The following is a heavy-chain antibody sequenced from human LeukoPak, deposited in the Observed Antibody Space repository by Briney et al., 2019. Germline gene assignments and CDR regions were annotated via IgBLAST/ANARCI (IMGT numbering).Heavy chain of an antibody. D-gene: IGHD3-16*01. CDR1: GFTFSSHW. CDR3: ARGAPQFGPKRYYGMDV. CDR2: IREDGSDK. Sequence: PGGSLRLSCAASGFTFSSHWMSWVRQAPGKGLEWVANIREDGSDKYYVESVKGRFTISRDNAKNSLYLQMNSLGAEDTAVYYCARGAPQFGPKRYYGMDVWGQGTTVTVSS. V-gene: IGHV3-7*01. J-gene: IGHJ6*02.